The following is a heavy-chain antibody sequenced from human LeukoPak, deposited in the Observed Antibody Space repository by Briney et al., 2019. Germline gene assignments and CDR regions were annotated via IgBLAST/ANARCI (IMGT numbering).Heavy chain of an antibody. CDR3: ARVAAPQIRGNPDY. Sequence: PSETLSLTCTVSGGSISTYFWTWIRQPPGKGLEWIGYIDYSAYTKYNPSLKSRVTISVDTFKNQFSLSLSSLTAADTAVYYCARVAAPQIRGNPDYWGQGTLVTVSS. V-gene: IGHV4-59*01. D-gene: IGHD1-14*01. CDR1: GGSISTYF. CDR2: IDYSAYT. J-gene: IGHJ4*02.